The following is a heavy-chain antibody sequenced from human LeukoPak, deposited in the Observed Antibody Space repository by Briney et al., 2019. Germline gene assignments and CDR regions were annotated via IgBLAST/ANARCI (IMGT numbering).Heavy chain of an antibody. D-gene: IGHD2-21*02. Sequence: ASVKVSCKASGYTFTGYHMHWVRQAPGQGLEWMGWINPNSGGTNYARKFQGRVTMTRDTSISTAYMELSRLRSDDTAVYYCARDHYHKIHSVMVTAPDYWGQGTLVIVSS. V-gene: IGHV1-2*02. J-gene: IGHJ4*02. CDR2: INPNSGGT. CDR1: GYTFTGYH. CDR3: ARDHYHKIHSVMVTAPDY.